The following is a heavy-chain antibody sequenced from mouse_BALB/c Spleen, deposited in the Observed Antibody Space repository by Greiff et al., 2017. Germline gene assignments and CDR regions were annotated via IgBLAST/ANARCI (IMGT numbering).Heavy chain of an antibody. V-gene: IGHV1S81*02. D-gene: IGHD3-3*01. CDR3: ARLEGRDSWFAY. CDR1: GYTFTSYW. J-gene: IGHJ3*01. CDR2: INPSNGRT. Sequence: QVQLQQPGAELVKPGASVKLSCKASGYTFTSYWMHWVKQRPGQGLEWIGEINPSNGRTNYNEKFKSKATLTVDKSSSTAYMQLSSLTSEDSAVYYCARLEGRDSWFAYWGQGTLVTVSA.